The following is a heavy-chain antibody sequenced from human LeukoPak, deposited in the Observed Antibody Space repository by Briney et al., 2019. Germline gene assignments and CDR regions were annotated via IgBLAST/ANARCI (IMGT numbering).Heavy chain of an antibody. CDR1: GGSISSYC. Sequence: SETLSLTCTVSGGSISSYCWSWIRQPPGKGLEWIGYIYYSGSTNYNPSLKSRVTISVDTSKNQFSLKLSSVTAADTAVYYCARDREVTMVRGVSYYYYYGMDVWGQGTTVTVSS. J-gene: IGHJ6*02. CDR2: IYYSGST. D-gene: IGHD3-10*01. V-gene: IGHV4-59*01. CDR3: ARDREVTMVRGVSYYYYYGMDV.